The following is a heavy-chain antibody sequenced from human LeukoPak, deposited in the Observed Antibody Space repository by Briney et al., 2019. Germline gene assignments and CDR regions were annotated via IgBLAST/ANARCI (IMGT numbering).Heavy chain of an antibody. CDR3: AKDGRSAVSPYYFDY. D-gene: IGHD6-13*01. V-gene: IGHV3-23*01. CDR2: ISGNSGTT. CDR1: GFTFSTYA. J-gene: IGHJ4*02. Sequence: GGSLRLSCAASGFTFSTYAMSWVRQAADKGLEWVSSISGNSGTTSYADSVRGRFTISRDNSKNTIFLQMNSLTAEDTAVYYCAKDGRSAVSPYYFDYWGQGTLVPVSS.